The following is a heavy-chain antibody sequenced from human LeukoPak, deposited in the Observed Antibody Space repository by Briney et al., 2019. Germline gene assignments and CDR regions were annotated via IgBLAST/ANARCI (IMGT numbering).Heavy chain of an antibody. V-gene: IGHV3-21*01. Sequence: TGGSLRLPCAASGFTFSSYSMNWVRQAPGKGLEWVSSISSSSSYIYYADSVKGRFTISRDNAKNSLYLQMNSLRAEDTAVYYCARESSITIFGVVPTYNWFDPWGQGTLVTVSS. CDR3: ARESSITIFGVVPTYNWFDP. CDR1: GFTFSSYS. D-gene: IGHD3-3*01. CDR2: ISSSSSYI. J-gene: IGHJ5*02.